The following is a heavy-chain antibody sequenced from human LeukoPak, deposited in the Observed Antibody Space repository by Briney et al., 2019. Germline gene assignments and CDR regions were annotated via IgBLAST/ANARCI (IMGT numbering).Heavy chain of an antibody. V-gene: IGHV1-2*06. D-gene: IGHD3-22*01. CDR3: ARELHYYDSSGYYYAY. J-gene: IGHJ4*02. CDR1: GYTFTGYY. Sequence: ASVKVSCKXSGYTFTGYYMHWVRQAPGQGLEWMGRINPNSGGTNYAQKFQGRVTMTRDTSISTAYMELSRLRSDDTAVYYCARELHYYDSSGYYYAYWGQGTLVTVSS. CDR2: INPNSGGT.